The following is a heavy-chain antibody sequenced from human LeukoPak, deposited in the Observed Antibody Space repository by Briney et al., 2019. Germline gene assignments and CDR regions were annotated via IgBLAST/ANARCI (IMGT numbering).Heavy chain of an antibody. CDR2: INHSGST. Sequence: SETLSLTCAVYGGSFSGYYWSWIRQPPGKGLEWIGEINHSGSTNYNPSLKSRVTISVDTSKNQFSLKLSSVTAADTAVYYCARGGLWFGELFFLDYWGQGTLVTVSS. J-gene: IGHJ4*02. CDR3: ARGGLWFGELFFLDY. D-gene: IGHD3-10*01. V-gene: IGHV4-34*01. CDR1: GGSFSGYY.